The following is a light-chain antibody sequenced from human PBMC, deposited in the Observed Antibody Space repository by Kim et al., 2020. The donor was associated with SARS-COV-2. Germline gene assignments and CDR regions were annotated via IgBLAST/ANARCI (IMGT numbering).Light chain of an antibody. J-gene: IGKJ1*01. CDR3: LQHYNYPWT. V-gene: IGKV1-17*03. Sequence: ASVGDRVTITCRASQGISTHLAWFQQKPGKVPKRLIYGASSLQSGVPSRFSGSGSGTEFTLTISSLQPEVFATYYCLQHYNYPWTFGQGTKVDIK. CDR1: QGISTH. CDR2: GAS.